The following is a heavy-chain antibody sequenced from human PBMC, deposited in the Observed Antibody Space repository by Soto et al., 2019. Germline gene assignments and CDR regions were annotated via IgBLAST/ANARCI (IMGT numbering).Heavy chain of an antibody. D-gene: IGHD6-13*01. CDR1: GGSISSYY. CDR3: ARVEVQQLVPSDAFDI. V-gene: IGHV4-4*07. Sequence: SETLSLTCTVSGGSISSYYWSWIRQPAGKGLEWIGRIYTSGSTNYNPSLKSRVTMSVDTSKNQFSLKLSSVTAADTAVYYCARVEVQQLVPSDAFDIWRQGTMVTVSS. CDR2: IYTSGST. J-gene: IGHJ3*02.